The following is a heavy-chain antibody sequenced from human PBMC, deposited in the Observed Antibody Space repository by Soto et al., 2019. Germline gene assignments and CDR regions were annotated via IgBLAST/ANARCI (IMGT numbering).Heavy chain of an antibody. J-gene: IGHJ3*02. Sequence: GGSLRLSCAASGFTFSSYGMHWVRQAPGKGLEWVAVISYDGSNKYYADSVKGRFTISRDNSKNTLYLQMNSLRAEDTAVYYCAKDMRIYYDSSGYYFDAFDIWGQGTMVTVS. CDR3: AKDMRIYYDSSGYYFDAFDI. D-gene: IGHD3-22*01. CDR2: ISYDGSNK. V-gene: IGHV3-30*18. CDR1: GFTFSSYG.